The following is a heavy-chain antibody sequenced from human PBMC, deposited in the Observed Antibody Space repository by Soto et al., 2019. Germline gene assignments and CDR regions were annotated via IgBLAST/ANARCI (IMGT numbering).Heavy chain of an antibody. CDR2: IYPGDSDT. J-gene: IGHJ6*02. CDR3: ARLGYDILTGYGDFGMDV. CDR1: EYSFTSYW. D-gene: IGHD3-9*01. V-gene: IGHV5-51*01. Sequence: GESLKISCKGSEYSFTSYWIGWVRQMPGKGLEWMGIIYPGDSDTRYSPSFQGQVTISADKSISTAYLQWSSLKASDTAMYYWARLGYDILTGYGDFGMDVWGQGPTVTVSS.